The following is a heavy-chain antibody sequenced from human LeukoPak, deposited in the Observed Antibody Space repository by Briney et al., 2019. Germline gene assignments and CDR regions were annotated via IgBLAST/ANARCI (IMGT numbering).Heavy chain of an antibody. D-gene: IGHD3-10*01. CDR3: ARPRSGVGSGFFDY. CDR1: GGSISSSSYY. CDR2: IYYSGST. Sequence: SETLSLTCTVSGGSISSSSYYWGWIRQPPGKGLEWIGSIYYSGSTYYNPSLKSRVTISVDTSKNQFSLKLSSVTAADTAVYYCARPRSGVGSGFFDYWGQGTLVTVSS. V-gene: IGHV4-39*07. J-gene: IGHJ4*02.